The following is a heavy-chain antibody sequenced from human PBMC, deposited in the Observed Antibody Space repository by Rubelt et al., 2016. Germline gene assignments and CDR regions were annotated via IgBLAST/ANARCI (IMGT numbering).Heavy chain of an antibody. CDR1: GGSISSHY. V-gene: IGHV4-59*11. Sequence: QVQLQESGPGLVKPSETLSLTCTVSGGSISSHYWSWIRQPPGKGLEWIAYIYNSGSTSYNPSLKRRVTISVNTSKNQFSRNLSSVTAAETAVDYCARDRYYDMLTAYYDGDYWGQGSLVTVSS. CDR3: ARDRYYDMLTAYYDGDY. D-gene: IGHD3-9*01. J-gene: IGHJ4*02. CDR2: IYNSGST.